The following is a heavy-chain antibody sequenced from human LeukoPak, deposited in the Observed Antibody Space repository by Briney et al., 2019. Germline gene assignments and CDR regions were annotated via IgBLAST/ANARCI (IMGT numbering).Heavy chain of an antibody. J-gene: IGHJ4*02. CDR2: INHSGST. D-gene: IGHD6-13*01. CDR1: GASFSGYY. V-gene: IGHV4-34*01. Sequence: SETLSLTCAVYGASFSGYYWSWIRQPPGKGLEWIGEINHSGSTNYNPSLKSRVTISVDTSKNQFSLKLSSVTAADTAVYYCARHKRAAAFDYWGQGTLVTVSS. CDR3: ARHKRAAAFDY.